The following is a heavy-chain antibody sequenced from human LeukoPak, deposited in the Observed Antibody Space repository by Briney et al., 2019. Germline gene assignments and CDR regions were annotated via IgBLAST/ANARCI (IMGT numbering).Heavy chain of an antibody. D-gene: IGHD3-22*01. J-gene: IGHJ4*02. CDR3: SKTASMEYYYDSSGYPAGFDY. V-gene: IGHV3-23*01. CDR1: GFTFSSYA. CDR2: IIGSGGST. Sequence: GGSLRLSCAASGFTFSSYAMSWVREAPGKGLEWVSAIIGSGGSTYYADSVKGRFTISRDNSKNTLYLQMNSLRAEDTAVYYWSKTASMEYYYDSSGYPAGFDYWGQGTLVTVSS.